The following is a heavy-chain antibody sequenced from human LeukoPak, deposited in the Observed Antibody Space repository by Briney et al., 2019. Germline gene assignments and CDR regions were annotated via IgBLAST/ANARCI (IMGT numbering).Heavy chain of an antibody. CDR2: IYYSGST. V-gene: IGHV4-30-4*01. Sequence: PSQTLSLTCTVSGGSISSGDYYWSWIRQPPGEGLEWIGYIYYSGSTYYNPCLKSRVTISVDTSKNQFSLKLSSVTAADTAVYYCARGLVPDPFDYWGQETLVTVSS. D-gene: IGHD1-14*01. CDR3: ARGLVPDPFDY. J-gene: IGHJ4*02. CDR1: GGSISSGDYY.